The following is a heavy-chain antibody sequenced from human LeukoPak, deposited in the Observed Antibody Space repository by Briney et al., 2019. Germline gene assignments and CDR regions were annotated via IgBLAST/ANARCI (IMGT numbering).Heavy chain of an antibody. J-gene: IGHJ3*02. CDR3: AEPVSAPDDEGI. CDR1: GFTVSSNY. V-gene: IGHV3-53*01. CDR2: IYSGGST. Sequence: PGGSLRLSCAGSGFTVSSNYMSWVRQAPGKGLEWVSVIYSGGSTYYADSVKGRFTISRDNSKNTVYLQTSSLRAEDSAVYYCAEPVSAPDDEGIWGQGTMVTVST. D-gene: IGHD1-14*01.